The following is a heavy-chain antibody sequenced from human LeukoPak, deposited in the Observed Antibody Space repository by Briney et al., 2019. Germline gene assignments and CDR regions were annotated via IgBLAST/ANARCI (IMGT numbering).Heavy chain of an antibody. Sequence: GASLRLSCAASGFTFRNYVMSWVRQAPGKGLEWGSGISGSGGGSYYADSVKGRFTISRDNSKNALYLHMNSLSADDTALYYCAKIEAVAGTRWFDPWGQGALVIVSS. CDR1: GFTFRNYV. J-gene: IGHJ5*02. D-gene: IGHD6-19*01. CDR2: ISGSGGGS. CDR3: AKIEAVAGTRWFDP. V-gene: IGHV3-23*01.